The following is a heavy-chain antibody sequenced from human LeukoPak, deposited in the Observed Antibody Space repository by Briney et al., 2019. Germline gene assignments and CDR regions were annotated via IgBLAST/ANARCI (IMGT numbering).Heavy chain of an antibody. J-gene: IGHJ5*02. Sequence: SETLSLTCTVSGGSISGDYWSWIRQPPGKGLEWIGYIYYSGSTNYNPSLKSRVTISVDTSKNQFSLKLSSVTAADTAVYYCARSEVTMVRGVNWFDPWGQGTLVTVSS. CDR3: ARSEVTMVRGVNWFDP. CDR1: GGSISGDY. D-gene: IGHD3-10*01. CDR2: IYYSGST. V-gene: IGHV4-59*01.